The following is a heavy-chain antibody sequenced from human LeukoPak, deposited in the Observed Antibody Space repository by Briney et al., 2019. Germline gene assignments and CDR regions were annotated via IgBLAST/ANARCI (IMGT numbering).Heavy chain of an antibody. V-gene: IGHV4-39*07. CDR1: GGSISSSSYY. J-gene: IGHJ4*02. CDR3: ARFGIAVAGVKDDY. Sequence: SETLSLTCTVSGGSISSSSYYWGWIRQPPGKGLEWIGSIYYSGSTYYNPSLKSRVTISVDKSKNQFSLKLSSVTAADTAVYYCARFGIAVAGVKDDYWGQGTLVTVSS. D-gene: IGHD6-19*01. CDR2: IYYSGST.